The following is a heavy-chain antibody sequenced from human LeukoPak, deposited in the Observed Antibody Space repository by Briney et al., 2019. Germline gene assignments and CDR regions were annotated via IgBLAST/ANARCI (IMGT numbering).Heavy chain of an antibody. CDR1: GGSISSGGYY. CDR3: ARDSAPLWFGEKTGNWFDP. J-gene: IGHJ5*02. D-gene: IGHD3-10*01. Sequence: SQTLSLTCTVSGGSISSGGYYWSWIRPHPGKGLEWIGYIYYSGSTYYNPSLKSRVTISVDTSKNQFSLKLSSVTAADTAVYYCARDSAPLWFGEKTGNWFDPWGQGTLVTVSS. CDR2: IYYSGST. V-gene: IGHV4-31*03.